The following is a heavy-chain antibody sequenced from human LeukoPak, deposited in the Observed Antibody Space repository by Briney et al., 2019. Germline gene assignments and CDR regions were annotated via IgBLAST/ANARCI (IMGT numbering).Heavy chain of an antibody. D-gene: IGHD3-3*01. CDR2: ISSSGSTI. CDR3: ARDLRFLEWLFSNWFDP. J-gene: IGHJ5*02. V-gene: IGHV3-11*04. Sequence: GGSLRLSCAASGFTFSDYYMSWIRQAPGKGLEWVSYISSSGSTIYYADSVKSRFTISRDNAKNSLYLQMNSLRAEDTAVYYCARDLRFLEWLFSNWFDPWGQGTLVTVSS. CDR1: GFTFSDYY.